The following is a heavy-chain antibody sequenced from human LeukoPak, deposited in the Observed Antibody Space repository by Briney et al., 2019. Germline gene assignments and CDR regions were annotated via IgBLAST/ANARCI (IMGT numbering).Heavy chain of an antibody. CDR1: GHSISSGYF. Sequence: PSETLSLTCTVSGHSISSGYFWGWIRQPPGKGLEWIGSIYHSGITYYNSFLKSRVTISVDPSKNQFSLKLSSVTAADTAVYYCARGEAVAGYDYWGQGTLVTVSS. CDR3: ARGEAVAGYDY. J-gene: IGHJ4*02. D-gene: IGHD6-19*01. V-gene: IGHV4-38-2*02. CDR2: IYHSGIT.